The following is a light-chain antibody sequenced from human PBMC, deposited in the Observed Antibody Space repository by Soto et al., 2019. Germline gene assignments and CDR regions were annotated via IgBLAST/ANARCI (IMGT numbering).Light chain of an antibody. CDR1: QSISSW. CDR3: QQYESYSPWT. V-gene: IGKV1-5*01. CDR2: DAS. Sequence: DIQMTQSPSALSASVGDRAPITCRASQSISSWLAWYQQKPGKAPRLLIYDASTLQSGVPSRYSGSGSGTEFTLTISNLQPDDFATYYCQQYESYSPWTFGQGTKV. J-gene: IGKJ1*01.